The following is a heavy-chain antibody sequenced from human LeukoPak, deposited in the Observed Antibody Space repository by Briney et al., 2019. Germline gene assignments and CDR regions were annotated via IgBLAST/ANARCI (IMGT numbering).Heavy chain of an antibody. J-gene: IGHJ6*03. CDR1: GGSISNSSCY. D-gene: IGHD2-2*01. Sequence: SETLSLTCTVSGGSISNSSCYWGWIRQPPGKGLECIGTIYYTGNTNYNPSLKSRVTISVDTSKNQFSLKLSSVTAADTAVYYCARLYCGSTTCYSYMDVCGKGTTVTVSS. CDR2: IYYTGNT. CDR3: ARLYCGSTTCYSYMDV. V-gene: IGHV4-39*07.